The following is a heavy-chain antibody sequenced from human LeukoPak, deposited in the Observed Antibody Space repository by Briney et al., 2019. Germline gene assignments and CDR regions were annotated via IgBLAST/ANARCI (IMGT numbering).Heavy chain of an antibody. CDR3: ARDPYGSGSSHLNWFDP. D-gene: IGHD3-10*01. Sequence: GGSLRLSCAASGFTFSDYYMSWIRQAPGKGLGWVSYISSSSSYTNYADSVKGRFTISRDNAKNSLYLQMNSLRAEDTAAYYCARDPYGSGSSHLNWFDPWGQGTLVTVSS. CDR2: ISSSSSYT. V-gene: IGHV3-11*05. J-gene: IGHJ5*02. CDR1: GFTFSDYY.